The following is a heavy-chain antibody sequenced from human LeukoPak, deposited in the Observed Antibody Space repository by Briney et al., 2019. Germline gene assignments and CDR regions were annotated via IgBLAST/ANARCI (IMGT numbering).Heavy chain of an antibody. CDR1: GYTFTSYD. Sequence: ASVKVSCKASGYTFTSYDINWVRLATGQGREWMGWMNPNSGNTGYAQKFQGRVTMTRNTSISTAYMELSSLRSEDTAVYYCARGLYDILTGYFLGDDYWGQGTLVTVSS. CDR3: ARGLYDILTGYFLGDDY. CDR2: MNPNSGNT. D-gene: IGHD3-9*01. J-gene: IGHJ4*02. V-gene: IGHV1-8*01.